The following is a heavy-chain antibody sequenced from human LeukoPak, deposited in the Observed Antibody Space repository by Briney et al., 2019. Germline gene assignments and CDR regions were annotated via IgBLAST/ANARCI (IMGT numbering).Heavy chain of an antibody. CDR3: ARVDGSPDY. CDR1: GYTFTTLD. CDR2: INPNSGNR. V-gene: IGHV1-8*03. Sequence: ASVKVSCKASGYTFTTLDINWVRQATGQGLEWMGWINPNSGNRGYAQKFQGRVTITRDTSISTAYMELSSLRSEDTAVYYRARVDGSPDYWGQGTLVTVSS. J-gene: IGHJ4*02. D-gene: IGHD2-15*01.